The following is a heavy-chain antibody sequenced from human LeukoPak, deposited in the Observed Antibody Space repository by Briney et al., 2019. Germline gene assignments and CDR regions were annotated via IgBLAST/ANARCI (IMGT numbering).Heavy chain of an antibody. Sequence: SGGSLRLSCAASGFTFSSYAMHWVRQAPGKGLEWVAVISYDGSNKYYADSVKGRFTISRDNSKNTLYLQMNSLRAEDTAVYYCARDRGRGVIPYCYMDVWGKGTTVTVSS. V-gene: IGHV3-30*01. D-gene: IGHD3-10*01. CDR1: GFTFSSYA. CDR3: ARDRGRGVIPYCYMDV. CDR2: ISYDGSNK. J-gene: IGHJ6*03.